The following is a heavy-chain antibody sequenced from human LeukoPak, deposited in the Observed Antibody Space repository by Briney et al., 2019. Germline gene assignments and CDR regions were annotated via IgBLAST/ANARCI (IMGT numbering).Heavy chain of an antibody. CDR1: GFTVSTSY. Sequence: GGSLRLSCAASGFTVSTSYMSWVRQAPGKGLEWVSVIYSGGSTYYADSVKGRFTISRHNSRNTLYLQMNSLRAEDTAVYYCASGDYGDYGWDFDYWGQGTLVTVPS. V-gene: IGHV3-53*04. CDR3: ASGDYGDYGWDFDY. D-gene: IGHD4-17*01. J-gene: IGHJ4*02. CDR2: IYSGGST.